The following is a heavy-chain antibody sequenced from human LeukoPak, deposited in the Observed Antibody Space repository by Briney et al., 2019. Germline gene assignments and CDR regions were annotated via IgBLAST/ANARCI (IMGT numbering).Heavy chain of an antibody. CDR1: GFTFRGFA. CDR3: AKMKGHPLPKYYMDV. D-gene: IGHD1-26*01. V-gene: IGHV3-23*01. Sequence: GGSLRLSCAASGFTFRGFAMSWVRRTPGKGLEWVSGISGTGDNTLCADSVKGRFTISRDNSKNTLYLEMNSLRAEDTAIYYCAKMKGHPLPKYYMDVWGQGTTVTVSS. CDR2: ISGTGDNT. J-gene: IGHJ6*01.